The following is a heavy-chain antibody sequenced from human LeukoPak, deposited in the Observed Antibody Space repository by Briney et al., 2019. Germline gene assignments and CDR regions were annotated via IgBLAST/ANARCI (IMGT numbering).Heavy chain of an antibody. CDR3: ARNLWM. V-gene: IGHV4-61*02. D-gene: IGHD1-1*01. CDR1: GGSISSGSYY. J-gene: IGHJ4*02. Sequence: PSETLSLTCTVSGGSISSGSYYWSWIRQPAGKGLEWIGRIYTSGSTNYNPSLKSRVTISVDTSKNQFSLKLSSVTAADTAVYYCARNLWMGGQGTLVTVSS. CDR2: IYTSGST.